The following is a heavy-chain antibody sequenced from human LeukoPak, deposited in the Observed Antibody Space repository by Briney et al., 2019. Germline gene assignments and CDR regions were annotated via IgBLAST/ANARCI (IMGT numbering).Heavy chain of an antibody. J-gene: IGHJ4*02. CDR3: AKAPVTTCSGAYCYPFDY. CDR1: GFTFSSYG. D-gene: IGHD2-21*01. V-gene: IGHV3-23*01. CDR2: ISGNGGST. Sequence: GGSLRLSCAASGFTFSSYGMNWVRQAPGKGLEWVSGISGNGGSTYYAGSVKGRFTISRDSSKNTLYLQMNRLRAEDAAVYYCAKAPVTTCSGAYCYPFDYWGQGTLVTVSS.